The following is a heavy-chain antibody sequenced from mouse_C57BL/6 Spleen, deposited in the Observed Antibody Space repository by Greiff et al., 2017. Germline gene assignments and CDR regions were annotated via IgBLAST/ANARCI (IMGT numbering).Heavy chain of an antibody. V-gene: IGHV10-1*01. Sequence: GGGLVQPKGSLKLSCAASGFSFNTYAMNWVRQAPGKGLEWVARIRSKSNNYATYYADSVKDRFTIPRDDSESMLYLQMNNLKTEDTAMYYCVRQLRHGGFAYWGQGTLVTVSA. CDR3: VRQLRHGGFAY. CDR1: GFSFNTYA. CDR2: IRSKSNNYAT. D-gene: IGHD3-2*02. J-gene: IGHJ3*01.